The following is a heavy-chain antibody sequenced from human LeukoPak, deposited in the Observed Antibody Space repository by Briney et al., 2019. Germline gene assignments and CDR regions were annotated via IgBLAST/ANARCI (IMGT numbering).Heavy chain of an antibody. D-gene: IGHD4-17*01. Sequence: AAVKVSCKASGYTFTSYGISWVRQAPGQGLEWMGWISAYNGNTNYAQKLQGRVTMTTDTSTSTAYMELRSLRSDDTAVYYCARVGGTAVTTDYYYYMDVWGKGTTVTVSS. J-gene: IGHJ6*03. CDR3: ARVGGTAVTTDYYYYMDV. CDR2: ISAYNGNT. CDR1: GYTFTSYG. V-gene: IGHV1-18*01.